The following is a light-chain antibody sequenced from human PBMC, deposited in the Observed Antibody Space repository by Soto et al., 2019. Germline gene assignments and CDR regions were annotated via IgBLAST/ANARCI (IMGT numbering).Light chain of an antibody. CDR2: GAS. CDR1: QSVRTN. CDR3: QQYNNWSWT. Sequence: EIVMTQSPGTLSVFPGERATLSCRASQSVRTNLAWYQQKPGQAPKLLIYGASTRAPGIPARFSGSGAGTELTLTISSLQSEDFAVYYCQQYNNWSWTFGQGTKLEVK. J-gene: IGKJ2*01. V-gene: IGKV3-15*01.